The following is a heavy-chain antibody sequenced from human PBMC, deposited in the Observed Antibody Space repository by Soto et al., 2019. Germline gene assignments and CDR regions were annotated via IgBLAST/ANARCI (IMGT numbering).Heavy chain of an antibody. V-gene: IGHV1-2*04. CDR2: INPNSGGT. CDR3: ARGLYAMVRSRAPYYFDY. D-gene: IGHD3-10*01. J-gene: IGHJ4*02. CDR1: GYTFTGYY. Sequence: GASVKVSCKASGYTFTGYYMHWVRQAPGQGLEWMGWINPNSGGTNYAQKFQGWVTMTRDTSISTAYMELSRLRSDDTAVYYCARGLYAMVRSRAPYYFDYWGQGTLVTSPQ.